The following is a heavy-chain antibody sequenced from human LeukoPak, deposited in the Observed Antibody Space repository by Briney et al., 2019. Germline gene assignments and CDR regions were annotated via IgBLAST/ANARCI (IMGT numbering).Heavy chain of an antibody. Sequence: SETLSLTCTVSGYSISSGFYWGWIRQPPGKGLEWIGSIFHSGSPYYNLSLKGRVTISVDTFKNQFSLKLSSVTAADTAVYYCARGPPYYYDSSGYQSYYFDYWGQGTLVTVSS. CDR2: IFHSGSP. V-gene: IGHV4-38-2*02. CDR3: ARGPPYYYDSSGYQSYYFDY. CDR1: GYSISSGFY. D-gene: IGHD3-22*01. J-gene: IGHJ4*02.